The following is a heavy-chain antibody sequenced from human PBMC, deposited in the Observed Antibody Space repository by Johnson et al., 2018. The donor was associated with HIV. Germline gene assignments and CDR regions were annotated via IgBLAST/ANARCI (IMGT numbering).Heavy chain of an antibody. D-gene: IGHD1-26*01. V-gene: IGHV3-11*01. CDR3: TRVREYSGSLGAFDI. J-gene: IGHJ3*02. CDR1: GFTFSDYY. Sequence: QVQLVESGGGLVKPGGSLRLSCAASGFTFSDYYMSWIRQAPGKGLEWVSYISSSGSTIYYPDSVKGRFTISRDSAKNSMYLQMNSLKTEDTAVYYCTRVREYSGSLGAFDIWGQGTMVTVSS. CDR2: ISSSGSTI.